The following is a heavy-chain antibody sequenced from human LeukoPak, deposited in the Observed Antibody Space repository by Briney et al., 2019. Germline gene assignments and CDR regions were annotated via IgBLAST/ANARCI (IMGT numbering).Heavy chain of an antibody. D-gene: IGHD2/OR15-2a*01. CDR3: VSFYETY. Sequence: GGSLRLSCAASGFTFSSYAMSWVRQAPGKGLVWVSHINSDGSWTSYADSVKGRFTISKDNAKNTVYLQMNSLRAEDTAVYYCVSFYETYWGRGTLVTVSS. CDR2: INSDGSWT. V-gene: IGHV3-74*01. CDR1: GFTFSSYA. J-gene: IGHJ4*02.